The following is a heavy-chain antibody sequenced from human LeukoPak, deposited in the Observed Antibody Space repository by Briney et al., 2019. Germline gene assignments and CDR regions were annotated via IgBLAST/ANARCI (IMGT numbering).Heavy chain of an antibody. CDR3: ARHQHQQPHDY. CDR2: ISYSGST. Sequence: SETLSLTCTVSGGSIDSNNAYWAWIRQPPGEGLEWIGDISYSGSTYYNPSLRSRVTMSVDTSKNQFSLKLTSVTVADTAVYYCARHQHQQPHDYWGQGTLVTISS. CDR1: GGSIDSNNAY. V-gene: IGHV4-39*01. J-gene: IGHJ4*02. D-gene: IGHD6-13*01.